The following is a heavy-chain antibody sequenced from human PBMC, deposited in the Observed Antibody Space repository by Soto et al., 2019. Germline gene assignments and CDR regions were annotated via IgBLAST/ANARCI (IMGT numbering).Heavy chain of an antibody. Sequence: QVRLVQSGAEVKKPGASVKVSCKASGYTFTSYGISWVRQAPGQGLEWMGWISAYSGNTNYAQKIQGRVTMTTDTSTSTAYMDLRSLRSADTAVYYCARKNDYGDFDYWGQGTLVTVSS. V-gene: IGHV1-18*01. D-gene: IGHD4-17*01. J-gene: IGHJ4*02. CDR1: GYTFTSYG. CDR2: ISAYSGNT. CDR3: ARKNDYGDFDY.